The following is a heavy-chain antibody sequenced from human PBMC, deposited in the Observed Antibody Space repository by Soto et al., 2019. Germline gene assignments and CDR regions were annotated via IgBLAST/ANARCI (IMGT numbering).Heavy chain of an antibody. CDR3: AKDYYDILTGYSFGGY. D-gene: IGHD3-9*01. CDR1: GFTFSSYA. V-gene: IGHV3-23*01. J-gene: IGHJ4*02. CDR2: ISGSGGST. Sequence: EVQLLESGGGLVQPGGSLRLSCAASGFTFSSYALNWVRQAPGKGLEWVSAISGSGGSTYYADSVKGRFTISRDNSKNTLYLQMNSLRAEDTAVYYCAKDYYDILTGYSFGGYWGQGTLVTVSS.